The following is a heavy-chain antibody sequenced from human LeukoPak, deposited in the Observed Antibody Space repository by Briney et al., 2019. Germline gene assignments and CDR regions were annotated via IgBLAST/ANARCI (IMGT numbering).Heavy chain of an antibody. J-gene: IGHJ1*01. CDR1: GSTFSSNA. Sequence: GRSLRLSCAASGSTFSSNAMSWVSQAAGKGLESVSYISGSGGTKYNAASVKGRFTISRDDHNNSLYLQRTSLKGDDTALYYCVKQTAMVGGYSHHWGQGTLVTVSS. CDR2: ISGSGGTK. D-gene: IGHD2-15*01. V-gene: IGHV3-23*01. CDR3: VKQTAMVGGYSHH.